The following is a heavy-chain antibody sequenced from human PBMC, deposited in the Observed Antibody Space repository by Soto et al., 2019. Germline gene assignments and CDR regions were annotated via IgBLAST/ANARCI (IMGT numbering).Heavy chain of an antibody. J-gene: IGHJ4*02. Sequence: GGSLRLSCAASGFTFSSYSMNWVHQAPGKGLEWVSYISSSSSTIYYADSVKGRFTISRDNAKNSLYLQMNSLRDEDTAVYYCARADYGDYVFGYWGQGTLVTVSS. D-gene: IGHD4-17*01. CDR1: GFTFSSYS. CDR3: ARADYGDYVFGY. V-gene: IGHV3-48*02. CDR2: ISSSSSTI.